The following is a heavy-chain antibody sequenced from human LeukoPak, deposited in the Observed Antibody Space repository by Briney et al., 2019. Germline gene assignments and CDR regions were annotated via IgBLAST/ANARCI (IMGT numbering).Heavy chain of an antibody. D-gene: IGHD6-13*01. CDR3: AKESPYISPRQYYFDY. Sequence: GGTLRLSCVASGFTLSGYAMSWVRQAPGKGLEWVSAISSRSEATYYADSVKDRFTISRDNPQNTMYLHMTSLNADDTATYYCAKESPYISPRQYYFDYWGQGALVTVSS. CDR1: GFTLSGYA. CDR2: ISSRSEAT. V-gene: IGHV3-23*01. J-gene: IGHJ4*02.